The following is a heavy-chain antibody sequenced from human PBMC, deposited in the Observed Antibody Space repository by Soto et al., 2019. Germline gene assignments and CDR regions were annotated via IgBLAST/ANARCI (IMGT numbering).Heavy chain of an antibody. V-gene: IGHV4-30-4*01. Sequence: SETLSLTCTVSGGSISSGDYYWSWIRQPPGKGLEWIGYIYYSGSTYYNPSLKSRVTISVDTSKNQFSLKLSSVAAADTAVYYCARETTVTTLFSLGESDAYDIWGQGTMVPVS. D-gene: IGHD4-17*01. CDR1: GGSISSGDYY. CDR3: ARETTVTTLFSLGESDAYDI. J-gene: IGHJ3*02. CDR2: IYYSGST.